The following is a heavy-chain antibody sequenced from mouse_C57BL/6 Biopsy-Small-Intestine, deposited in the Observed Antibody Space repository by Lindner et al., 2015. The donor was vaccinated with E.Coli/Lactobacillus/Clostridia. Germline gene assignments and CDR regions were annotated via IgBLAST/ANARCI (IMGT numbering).Heavy chain of an antibody. Sequence: VQLQESGPELVKPGASVKMSCKAAGYTFTNYWIGWVKQRPGHGLEWIGDIYPGGGYTNYNEKFKGKATLTADTSSSTAYMQLSSLTSEDSAIYYCARKNYSILYAMDYWGQGTSVTVSS. CDR1: GYTFTNYW. CDR3: ARKNYSILYAMDY. CDR2: IYPGGGYT. V-gene: IGHV1-63*02. D-gene: IGHD2-5*01. J-gene: IGHJ4*01.